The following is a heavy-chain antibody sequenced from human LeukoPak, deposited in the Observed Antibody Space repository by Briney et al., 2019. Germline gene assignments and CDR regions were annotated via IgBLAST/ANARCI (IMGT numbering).Heavy chain of an antibody. V-gene: IGHV4-61*01. CDR1: GYSISSGYY. D-gene: IGHD3-22*01. Sequence: PSETLSLTCTVSGYSISSGYYWGWIRQPPGKGLEWIGYIYYSGSTNYNPSLKSRVTISVDTSKNQFSLKLSSVTAADTAVYYCARNYYDSSGYYSYYYYMDVWGKGTTVTVSS. CDR2: IYYSGST. CDR3: ARNYYDSSGYYSYYYYMDV. J-gene: IGHJ6*03.